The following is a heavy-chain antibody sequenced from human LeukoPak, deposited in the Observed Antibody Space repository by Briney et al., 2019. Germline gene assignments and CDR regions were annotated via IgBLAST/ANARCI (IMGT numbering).Heavy chain of an antibody. CDR1: GGTISSYY. Sequence: PSETLSLTCTVSGGTISSYYWSWIRQPPGKGLEWIGYIHYSGSTNYNPSLKSRVTISVDTSKNQFSLKLSSVTAADTAVYYCARDLGKWPATNAFDIWGQGTMVTVSS. J-gene: IGHJ3*02. CDR3: ARDLGKWPATNAFDI. D-gene: IGHD5-12*01. V-gene: IGHV4-59*01. CDR2: IHYSGST.